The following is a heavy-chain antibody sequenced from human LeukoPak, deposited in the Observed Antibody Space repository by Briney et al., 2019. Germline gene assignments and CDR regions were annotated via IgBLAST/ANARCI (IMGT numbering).Heavy chain of an antibody. CDR3: ARAAGDYYYYMDV. J-gene: IGHJ6*03. CDR2: IYYSGST. V-gene: IGHV4-59*08. D-gene: IGHD6-25*01. Sequence: PSETLSLTCTVSGGSISSYYWSWIRQPPGKGLEWIGYIYYSGSTNYNPSLKSRFTISVDTSKNQFSLKLSSVTAADTAVYYCARAAGDYYYYMDVWGKGTTVTVSS. CDR1: GGSISSYY.